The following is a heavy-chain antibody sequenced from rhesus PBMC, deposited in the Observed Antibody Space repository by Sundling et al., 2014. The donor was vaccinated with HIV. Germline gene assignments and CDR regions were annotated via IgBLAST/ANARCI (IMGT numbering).Heavy chain of an antibody. CDR1: GGSISSNY. CDR2: ISGSGGST. V-gene: IGHV4-173*01. CDR3: ARAPGRYYGLDS. Sequence: QLQLQESGPGLVKPSETLSLTCAVSGGSISSNYWSWIRQPPGKGLEWIGRISGSGGSTDYDPSLKSRVTISKDTSKNQFYLKLSSVTAADTAVYYCARAPGRYYGLDSWGQGVVVTVSS. J-gene: IGHJ6*01.